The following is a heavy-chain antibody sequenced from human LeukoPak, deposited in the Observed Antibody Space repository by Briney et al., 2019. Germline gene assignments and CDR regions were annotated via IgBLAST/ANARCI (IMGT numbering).Heavy chain of an antibody. CDR3: ARSFILVTDYYYMDV. CDR1: GGTFSSYA. Sequence: SVNVSCKASGGTFSSYAISWVRQAPGQGLEWMGGIIPTFGTANYAQKFQGRVTITTDESTSTAYMELSSLRSEDTAVYYCARSFILVTDYYYMDVWGKGTTVTVSS. J-gene: IGHJ6*03. V-gene: IGHV1-69*05. D-gene: IGHD2-15*01. CDR2: IIPTFGTA.